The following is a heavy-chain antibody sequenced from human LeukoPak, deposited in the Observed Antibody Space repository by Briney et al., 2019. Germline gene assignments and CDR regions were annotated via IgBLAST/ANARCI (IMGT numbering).Heavy chain of an antibody. J-gene: IGHJ3*02. CDR1: GFTFSSYA. V-gene: IGHV3-23*01. CDR3: AKAPVGARAFDI. Sequence: GGTLRLSCAASGFTFSSYAMSWVRQAPGKGLEWVSAISGSGGSTYYADSVKGRFTISRDNSKNTLYLQMNSLRAEDTAVYYCAKAPVGARAFDIWGQGTMVTVSS. D-gene: IGHD1-26*01. CDR2: ISGSGGST.